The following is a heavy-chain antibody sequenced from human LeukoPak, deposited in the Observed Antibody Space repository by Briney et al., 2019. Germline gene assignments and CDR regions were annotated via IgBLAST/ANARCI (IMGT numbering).Heavy chain of an antibody. V-gene: IGHV1-18*01. J-gene: IGHJ3*02. CDR2: ISAYNGNT. D-gene: IGHD4-11*01. CDR1: GYTFTSYG. Sequence: AAVKVSCKASGYTFTSYGISWVRQAPGQGLEWMGWISAYNGNTNYAQKLQGRVTMTTDTSTNTAYMELRSLRSDDTAVYYCARGLQENLAWLQAFTAFDIWGQGTMVTVSS. CDR3: ARGLQENLAWLQAFTAFDI.